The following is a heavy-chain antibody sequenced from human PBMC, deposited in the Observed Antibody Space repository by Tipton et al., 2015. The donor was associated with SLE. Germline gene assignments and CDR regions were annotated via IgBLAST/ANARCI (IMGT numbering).Heavy chain of an antibody. CDR2: IYHSGGT. CDR1: GGSISSSSYY. V-gene: IGHV4-61*05. J-gene: IGHJ4*02. CDR3: ARTSGSYMDY. D-gene: IGHD3-10*01. Sequence: TLSLTCTVSGGSISSSSYYWGWIRQPPGKGLEWIGYIYHSGGTNHSPSLRSRLTTSVDTSKNQFSLRLSSVTAADTAVYYCARTSGSYMDYWGQGTLVTVSS.